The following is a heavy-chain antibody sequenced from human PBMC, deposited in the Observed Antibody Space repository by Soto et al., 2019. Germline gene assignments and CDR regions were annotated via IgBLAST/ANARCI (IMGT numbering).Heavy chain of an antibody. CDR3: ARDRMARSLITFGGVTPLGWFDP. Sequence: QVQLVQSGAEVKKPGSSVKVSCKASGGTFSSYAISWVRQAPGQGLEWMGGIIPIFGTANYAQKFQGRVTITADESTSTAYMELSSLRSEDTAVYYCARDRMARSLITFGGVTPLGWFDPWGQGTLVTVSS. CDR2: IIPIFGTA. V-gene: IGHV1-69*01. D-gene: IGHD3-16*01. J-gene: IGHJ5*02. CDR1: GGTFSSYA.